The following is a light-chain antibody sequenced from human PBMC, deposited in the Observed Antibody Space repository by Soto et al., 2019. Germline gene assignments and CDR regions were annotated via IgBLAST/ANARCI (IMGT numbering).Light chain of an antibody. J-gene: IGLJ2*01. CDR2: DDS. CDR1: NIGSKS. V-gene: IGLV3-21*02. CDR3: QVWDSSSDHSVV. Sequence: SYELTQPPSVSVAPGQTARITCGGNNIGSKSVHWYQQRPGQAPVLVVYDDSYRPSGIPERFSASNSGNTATLTIRRVEAGDEADYYCQVWDSSSDHSVVFGGGTQLTVL.